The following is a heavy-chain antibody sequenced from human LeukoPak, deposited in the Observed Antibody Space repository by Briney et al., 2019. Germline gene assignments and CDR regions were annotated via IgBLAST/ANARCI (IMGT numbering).Heavy chain of an antibody. CDR3: ARHRLSGDGSGSLAY. V-gene: IGHV4-59*08. D-gene: IGHD3-10*01. J-gene: IGHJ4*02. CDR2: IYYSGST. CDR1: GGSISSYY. Sequence: SETLSLTCTVSGGSISSYYWSWIRQPPGKGLEWIGYIYYSGSTNYNPSLKSRVTISVDTSKNQFSLKLSSVTAADTAVYYCARHRLSGDGSGSLAYWGQGTLVTVSS.